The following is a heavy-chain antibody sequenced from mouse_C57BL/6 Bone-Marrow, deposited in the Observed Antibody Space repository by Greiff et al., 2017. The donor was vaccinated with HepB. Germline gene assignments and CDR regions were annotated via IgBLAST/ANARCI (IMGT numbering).Heavy chain of an antibody. CDR3: AEGNSFAY. D-gene: IGHD2-1*01. V-gene: IGHV1-76*01. CDR1: GYTFTDYY. Sequence: VQLQESGAELVRPGASVKLSCKASGYTFTDYYINWVKQRPGQGLEWIARIYPGSGNTYYNEKFKGKATLTAEKSSSTAYMQLSSLTSEDSAVYFCAEGNSFAYWGQGTLVTVSA. CDR2: IYPGSGNT. J-gene: IGHJ3*01.